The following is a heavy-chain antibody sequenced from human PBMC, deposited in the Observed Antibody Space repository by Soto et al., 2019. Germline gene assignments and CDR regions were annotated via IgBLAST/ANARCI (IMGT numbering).Heavy chain of an antibody. CDR2: TYYRSKWYN. CDR3: AREYYISGSPDHWFEP. Sequence: SQTLSLTCAISGDSVSTNSASWSLIRQSPSRGLEWLGRTYYRSKWYNDYAVSVKSRITINPDTSKNQFSLQLNSVTPEDTAVYYCAREYYISGSPDHWFEPWGQGTLVTVSS. J-gene: IGHJ5*02. D-gene: IGHD3-10*01. CDR1: GDSVSTNSAS. V-gene: IGHV6-1*01.